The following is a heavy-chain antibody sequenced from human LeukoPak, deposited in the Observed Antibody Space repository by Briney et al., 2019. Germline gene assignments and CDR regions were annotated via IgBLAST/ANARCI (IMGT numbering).Heavy chain of an antibody. CDR3: ARGYNWNYHFDY. Sequence: PGGSLRLSCAASGFTFSSYWMHWVRQAPGKGLVWVSRINTDGSSTSYADSVKGRFTISRDNAKNTLYPQMNSLRAEDTAVYYCARGYNWNYHFDYWGQGTLVTVSS. V-gene: IGHV3-74*01. CDR1: GFTFSSYW. CDR2: INTDGSST. J-gene: IGHJ4*02. D-gene: IGHD1-1*01.